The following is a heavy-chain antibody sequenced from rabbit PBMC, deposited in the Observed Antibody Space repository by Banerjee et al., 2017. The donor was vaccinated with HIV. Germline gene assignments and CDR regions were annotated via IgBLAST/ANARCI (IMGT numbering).Heavy chain of an antibody. Sequence: QSLEESGGGLVKPGASLTLTCTASGFSFSSNYYMCWVRQAPGKGLEWIGTIYGGSSRSTYYASWAKGRFTSSKTSSTTVTLQMTSLTAADTATYFCARGGYSYGDYGYGLWGPGTLVTVS. V-gene: IGHV1S40*01. CDR3: ARGGYSYGDYGYGL. J-gene: IGHJ4*01. D-gene: IGHD6-1*01. CDR2: IYGGSSRST. CDR1: GFSFSSNYY.